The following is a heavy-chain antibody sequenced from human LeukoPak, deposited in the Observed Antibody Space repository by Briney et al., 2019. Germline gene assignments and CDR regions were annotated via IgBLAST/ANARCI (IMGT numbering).Heavy chain of an antibody. J-gene: IGHJ4*02. CDR1: GYSISSGYY. V-gene: IGHV4-38-2*02. CDR3: ARDDYGNNY. Sequence: SETLSLTCTVSGYSISSGYYWGWIRPPPGKGLEWIGSIYHSGSTYYNPSLKSRVTISVDTSKNQFSLKLSSVTAADTAVYYCARDDYGNNYWGQGTLVTVSS. D-gene: IGHD4-17*01. CDR2: IYHSGST.